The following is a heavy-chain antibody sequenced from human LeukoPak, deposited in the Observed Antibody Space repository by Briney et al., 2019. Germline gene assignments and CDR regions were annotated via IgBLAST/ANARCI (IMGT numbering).Heavy chain of an antibody. V-gene: IGHV4-39*07. D-gene: IGHD3-22*01. J-gene: IGHJ4*02. CDR2: IYYQGNT. CDR1: TDSISKSLYH. Sequence: SETLSLTCTVSTDSISKSLYHWAWARQPPGKGLEWMAEIYYQGNTYYNPSLSGRVTISVDPSKNQFSLQFNSVTAADTALYFCASVKLGYYYDTNGYFDSWGQGIPVTVSS. CDR3: ASVKLGYYYDTNGYFDS.